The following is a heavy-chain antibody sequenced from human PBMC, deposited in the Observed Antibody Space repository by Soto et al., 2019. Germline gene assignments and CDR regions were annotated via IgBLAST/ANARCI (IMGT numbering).Heavy chain of an antibody. CDR3: ARDNRRLGAFDI. CDR1: GYTFTSYG. J-gene: IGHJ3*02. V-gene: IGHV1-18*04. Sequence: ASVKVSCKVSGYTFTSYGISWVRQAPGQGLEWMGWISAYNGNTNYAQKLQGRVTMTTDTSTSTAYMELRSLRSDDTAVYYCARDNRRLGAFDIWGQGTMVTVSS. D-gene: IGHD3-22*01. CDR2: ISAYNGNT.